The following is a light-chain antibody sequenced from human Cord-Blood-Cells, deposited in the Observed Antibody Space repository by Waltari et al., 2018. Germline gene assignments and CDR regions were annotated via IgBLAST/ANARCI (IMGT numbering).Light chain of an antibody. CDR3: CSYAGSYTLV. CDR1: SSDVGGYNY. Sequence: QSALTQPRSVSGSPGQSVTISCTGTSSDVGGYNYVSWYQQHPGRAPKLMIYDVGKRPSGVPSRFSGSKSGNTASLTISGLQAEDEADYYCCSYAGSYTLVFGGGTKLTVL. V-gene: IGLV2-11*01. J-gene: IGLJ3*02. CDR2: DVG.